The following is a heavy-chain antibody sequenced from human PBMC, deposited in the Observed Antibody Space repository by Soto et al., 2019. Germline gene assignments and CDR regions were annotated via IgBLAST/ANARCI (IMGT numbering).Heavy chain of an antibody. D-gene: IGHD1-20*01. J-gene: IGHJ4*02. CDR3: AREVARITGTER. CDR2: VYKTGST. CDR1: GTSISSFY. V-gene: IGHV4-59*01. Sequence: PSETLSLTCTVSGTSISSFYWGWIRQPPGKGLEWIGDVYKTGSTNYNPSLKSRVTISVDPSKKQFSLKLRSVTTADTAVYYCAREVARITGTERWGQGTLVTVSS.